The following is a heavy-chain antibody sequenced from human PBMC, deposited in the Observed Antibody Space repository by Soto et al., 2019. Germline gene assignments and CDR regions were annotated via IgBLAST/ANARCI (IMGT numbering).Heavy chain of an antibody. V-gene: IGHV3-48*02. CDR1: GFTLSSYS. J-gene: IGHJ1*01. D-gene: IGHD3-22*01. CDR3: VRAQYDSLFQH. Sequence: EVQLVESGGGLVQPGGSLRLSCAASGFTLSSYSMNWVRQAPGKGLEWVSYISSISSTIYYADSVKGRFTISRDNAKNSLFLQMNGLRDEDTAVYYCVRAQYDSLFQHWGQGTLVTVFS. CDR2: ISSISSTI.